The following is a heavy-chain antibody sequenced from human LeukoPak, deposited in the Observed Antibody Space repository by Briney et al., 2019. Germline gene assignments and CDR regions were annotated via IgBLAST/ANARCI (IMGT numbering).Heavy chain of an antibody. CDR2: ISSSSSYI. Sequence: GGSLRLSCAASGFTFSSYSMNWVRQAPGKGLEWVSSISSSSSYIYYADSVKGRFTISRDNAKNSLYLQMNSLRAEDTAVYYCATQRWPGALDAFDIWGQGTMVTVSS. D-gene: IGHD2-2*01. CDR1: GFTFSSYS. V-gene: IGHV3-21*01. J-gene: IGHJ3*02. CDR3: ATQRWPGALDAFDI.